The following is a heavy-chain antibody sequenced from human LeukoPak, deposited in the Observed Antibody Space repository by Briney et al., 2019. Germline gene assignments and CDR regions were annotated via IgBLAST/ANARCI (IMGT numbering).Heavy chain of an antibody. J-gene: IGHJ5*02. CDR3: ARSRYNGNYDLLFDP. D-gene: IGHD1-7*01. CDR1: GGSISSYY. CDR2: IYYSGTT. Sequence: SETLSLTCTVSGGSISSYYWSWLRQPPGKGLEWVGYIYYSGTTNYNPSLKSRVTISVDTSKNQFSLKLSSVTAADTAVYYCARSRYNGNYDLLFDPWGQGTLVTVSS. V-gene: IGHV4-59*01.